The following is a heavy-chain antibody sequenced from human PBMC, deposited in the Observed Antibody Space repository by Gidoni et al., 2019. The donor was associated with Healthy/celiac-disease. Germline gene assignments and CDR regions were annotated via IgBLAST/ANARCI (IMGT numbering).Heavy chain of an antibody. CDR2: IYYSGST. Sequence: QLQLQESGPGLVKPSENLSLTCTVPGGSISSSSYYWGWIRQPPGKGLEWIGSIYYSGSTSYNPSLKSRVTISVDTSKNQFSLKLSSVTAADTAVYYCARRDRIFGVVGFDYWGQGTLVTVSS. J-gene: IGHJ4*02. CDR1: GGSISSSSYY. CDR3: ARRDRIFGVVGFDY. V-gene: IGHV4-39*01. D-gene: IGHD3-3*01.